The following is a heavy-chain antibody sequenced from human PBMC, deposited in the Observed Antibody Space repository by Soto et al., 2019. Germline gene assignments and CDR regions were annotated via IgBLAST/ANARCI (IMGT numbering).Heavy chain of an antibody. Sequence: GGSLRLSCAASGFTFSSYAMSWVRQTPGKGLEWVSGVVGGGGSTFYADSVKGRFTISRDNSKNTLYVQMNSLRAEDTAIYYCARKGPSPDAFDIWGQGTMVTGSS. J-gene: IGHJ3*02. V-gene: IGHV3-23*01. CDR2: VVGGGGST. CDR3: ARKGPSPDAFDI. CDR1: GFTFSSYA.